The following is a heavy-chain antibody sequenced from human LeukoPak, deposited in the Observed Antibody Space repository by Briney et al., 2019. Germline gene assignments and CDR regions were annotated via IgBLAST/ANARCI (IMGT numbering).Heavy chain of an antibody. V-gene: IGHV4-39*07. Sequence: PSETLSLTCTVSGGSISSTSYYWGWIRQPPGKGLEWIGSISYSGSTYYNPSLKSRVTISVDTSKNQFSLKLSSVTAADTAVYYCARARGEVAIDYWGQGTLVTVSS. CDR2: ISYSGST. J-gene: IGHJ4*02. CDR1: GGSISSTSYY. D-gene: IGHD5-12*01. CDR3: ARARGEVAIDY.